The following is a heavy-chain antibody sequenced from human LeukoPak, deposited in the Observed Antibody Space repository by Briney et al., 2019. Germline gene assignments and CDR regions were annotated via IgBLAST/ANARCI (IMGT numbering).Heavy chain of an antibody. V-gene: IGHV1-18*01. CDR3: ARDGGRGFNYGLYYFDY. J-gene: IGHJ4*02. Sequence: ASVKVSCKASGYTFTSYGISWVRQAPGQGLEWMGWISAYNGNTNYAQKLQGRVTMTTDTSTSTAYMELSRLRSDDAAVYYCARDGGRGFNYGLYYFDYWGQGTLVTVSS. CDR1: GYTFTSYG. CDR2: ISAYNGNT. D-gene: IGHD5-18*01.